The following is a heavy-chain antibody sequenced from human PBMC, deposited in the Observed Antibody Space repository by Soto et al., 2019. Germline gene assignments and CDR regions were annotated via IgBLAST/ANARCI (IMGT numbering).Heavy chain of an antibody. CDR3: AREKTSYGMDV. V-gene: IGHV1-8*01. Sequence: QVQLVQSGAEVKKPGASVKVSCKASGYTFTSYNINWVRQATGQGLEWMGWMNPNSGNTGYAQKFQGSVTMTRHTSTSTAYRERSSLRSEDTAVYYCAREKTSYGMDVWGQGTTVTVSS. CDR1: GYTFTSYN. J-gene: IGHJ6*02. CDR2: MNPNSGNT.